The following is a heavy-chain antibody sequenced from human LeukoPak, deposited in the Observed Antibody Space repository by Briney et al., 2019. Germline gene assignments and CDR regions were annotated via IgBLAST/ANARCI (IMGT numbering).Heavy chain of an antibody. CDR1: GFTFSSYA. V-gene: IGHV3-23*01. CDR3: AKFPADSSKYFQH. Sequence: GGPLRLSCAASGFTFSSYAMSWVRQAPGKGLEWVSAISGSGGSTYYADSVKGRFTISRDNSKNTLYLQMNSLRAEDTAVYYCAKFPADSSKYFQHWGQGTLVTVSS. D-gene: IGHD3-22*01. CDR2: ISGSGGST. J-gene: IGHJ1*01.